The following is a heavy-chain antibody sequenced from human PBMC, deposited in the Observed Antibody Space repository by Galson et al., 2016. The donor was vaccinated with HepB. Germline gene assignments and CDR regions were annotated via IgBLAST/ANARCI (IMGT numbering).Heavy chain of an antibody. CDR2: ISSDGIDK. CDR1: GFTFNNFG. D-gene: IGHD6-13*01. Sequence: SLRLSCAASGFTFNNFGLHWVRQAPGKGLEWVSRISSDGIDKYYADSVKGRFTISRDTSKNILYLQMNSLRAEDTALYYCAKGPISRSSWFTEGYHLDSWGQGTLVTVSS. J-gene: IGHJ4*02. V-gene: IGHV3-30*18. CDR3: AKGPISRSSWFTEGYHLDS.